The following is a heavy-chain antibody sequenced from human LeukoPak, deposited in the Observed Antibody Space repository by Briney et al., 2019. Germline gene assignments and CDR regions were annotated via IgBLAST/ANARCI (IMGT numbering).Heavy chain of an antibody. J-gene: IGHJ6*02. CDR1: GYTFTSYD. V-gene: IGHV1-8*01. CDR2: MNPNSGNT. Sequence: GASVKVSCKASGYTFTSYDINWVRQATGQGLEWMGWMNPNSGNTGYAQKFQGRVTMTRNTSISTAYMELSSLRSEDTAVYYCARIGIRGFNYYYYYGMDVWGQGTTVIVSS. CDR3: ARIGIRGFNYYYYYGMDV. D-gene: IGHD1-14*01.